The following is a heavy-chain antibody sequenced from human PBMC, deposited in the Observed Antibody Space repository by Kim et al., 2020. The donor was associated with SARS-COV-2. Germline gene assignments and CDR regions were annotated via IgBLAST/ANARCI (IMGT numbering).Heavy chain of an antibody. CDR1: GFTFSDYY. CDR3: ARESGWQWLVPPYSWFDP. CDR2: ISSSGSTI. Sequence: GGSLRLSCAASGFTFSDYYMSWIRQAPGKGLEWVSYISSSGSTIYYADSVKGRFTISRDNAKNSLYLQMNSLRAEDTAVYYCARESGWQWLVPPYSWFDPWGQGTLVTVSS. D-gene: IGHD6-19*01. J-gene: IGHJ5*02. V-gene: IGHV3-11*01.